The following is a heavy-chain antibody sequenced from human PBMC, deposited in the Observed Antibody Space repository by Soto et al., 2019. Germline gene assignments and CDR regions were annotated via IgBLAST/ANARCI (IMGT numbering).Heavy chain of an antibody. Sequence: EVQLVESGGGLVQPGESLRLSCAASGFTFSYYWMHCVRQAPGKGLVWVSRIHSDGSSTTYADSVKARFTISRDNARNTVYLQMNSLRVEDTAVYYCARGDRGSFDIWGQGTVVTVSS. CDR2: IHSDGSST. J-gene: IGHJ3*02. CDR1: GFTFSYYW. CDR3: ARGDRGSFDI. V-gene: IGHV3-74*01. D-gene: IGHD1-26*01.